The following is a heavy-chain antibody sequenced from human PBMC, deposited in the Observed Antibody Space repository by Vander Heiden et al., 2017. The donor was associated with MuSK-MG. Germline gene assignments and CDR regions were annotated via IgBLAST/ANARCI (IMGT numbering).Heavy chain of an antibody. D-gene: IGHD4-17*01. Sequence: VQLGQSGAVVTRLGTSVKLTFTVSGYLVKNYGINWVRQVPGQGLEWVGWSGGASGKTRFAQKFQGRVTMATDTSTNIANLELMNLRFDDTAIYFWAGGGTDFGDFSVNFPAWGQGTLVTVS. CDR1: GYLVKNYG. V-gene: IGHV1-18*01. CDR2: SGGASGKT. J-gene: IGHJ5*02. CDR3: AGGGTDFGDFSVNFPA.